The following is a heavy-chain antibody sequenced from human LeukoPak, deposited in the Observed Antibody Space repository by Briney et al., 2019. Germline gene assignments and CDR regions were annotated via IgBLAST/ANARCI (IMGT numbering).Heavy chain of an antibody. D-gene: IGHD3-22*01. CDR1: GGSISSGDYY. CDR2: IYTSGST. V-gene: IGHV4-61*02. Sequence: PSETLSLTCTVSGGSISSGDYYWSWIRQPAGKGLEWIGRIYTSGSTNYNPSLKSRVTISVDTSKNQFSLKLSSVTAANTAVYYCARGGPPKTYYYDSSGYPTGSRANWFDPWGQGTLVTVSS. CDR3: ARGGPPKTYYYDSSGYPTGSRANWFDP. J-gene: IGHJ5*02.